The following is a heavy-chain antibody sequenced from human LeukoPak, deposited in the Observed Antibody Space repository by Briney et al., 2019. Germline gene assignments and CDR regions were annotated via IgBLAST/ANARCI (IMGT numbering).Heavy chain of an antibody. D-gene: IGHD3-10*01. V-gene: IGHV1-69*13. CDR1: GGTFSSDA. CDR2: IIPIFGTA. CDR3: ARGNYYGSGSYGTASDY. J-gene: IGHJ4*02. Sequence: SVKVSCKASGGTFSSDAISWVRQAPGQGLEWMGGIIPIFGTANYAQKFQGRVTITADESTSTAYMELSSLRSEDTAVYYCARGNYYGSGSYGTASDYWGQGTLVTVSS.